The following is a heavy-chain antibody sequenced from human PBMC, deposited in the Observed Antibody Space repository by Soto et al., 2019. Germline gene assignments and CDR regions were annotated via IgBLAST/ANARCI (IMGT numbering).Heavy chain of an antibody. J-gene: IGHJ3*02. CDR3: ARESGIDYDILTGYLDAFDI. D-gene: IGHD3-9*01. V-gene: IGHV1-18*01. CDR2: ISAYNGNT. CDR1: GCTFTSYG. Sequence: ASVKVSCKASGCTFTSYGISWVRQAPGQGLEWMGWISAYNGNTNYAQKLQGRVTMTTDTSTSTAYMELRSLRSDDTAVYYCARESGIDYDILTGYLDAFDIWGQGTMVTVSS.